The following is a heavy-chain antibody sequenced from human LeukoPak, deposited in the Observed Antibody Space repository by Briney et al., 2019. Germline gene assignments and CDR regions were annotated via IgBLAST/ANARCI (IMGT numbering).Heavy chain of an antibody. V-gene: IGHV1-69*13. Sequence: GASVKVSCKASGGTFSSYAISWVRQAPGQGLEWMGGIIPIFGTANYAQKFQGRVTITADESTSTAYMELSSLRSEDTAVYYCARDDSSGYYNPAYFQHWGQGTLVTVSS. CDR3: ARDDSSGYYNPAYFQH. CDR2: IIPIFGTA. CDR1: GGTFSSYA. J-gene: IGHJ1*01. D-gene: IGHD3-22*01.